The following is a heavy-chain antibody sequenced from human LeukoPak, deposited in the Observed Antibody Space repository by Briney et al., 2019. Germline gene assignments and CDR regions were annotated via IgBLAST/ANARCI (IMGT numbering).Heavy chain of an antibody. V-gene: IGHV3-64*01. Sequence: GGSLRLSCAASGFTFSSYAMHWVRQAPGKGLEYVSAISSNGGSTYYANSVKGRFTVSRDNSKNSLYLQMGSLRAEDMAVYYCATSIAAQMDAFDIWGQGTMVTVSS. CDR3: ATSIAAQMDAFDI. CDR1: GFTFSSYA. D-gene: IGHD6-6*01. J-gene: IGHJ3*02. CDR2: ISSNGGST.